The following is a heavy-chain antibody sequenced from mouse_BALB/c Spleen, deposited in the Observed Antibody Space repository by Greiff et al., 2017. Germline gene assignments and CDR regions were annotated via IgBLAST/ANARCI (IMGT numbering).Heavy chain of an antibody. CDR2: IRLKSNNYAT. V-gene: IGHV6-6*02. CDR1: GFTFSNYW. J-gene: IGHJ3*01. D-gene: IGHD1-1*01. CDR3: TSYYDVAY. Sequence: EVQLQESGGGLVQPGGSMKLSCVASGFTFSNYWMNWVRQSPEKGLEWVAEIRLKSNNYATHYAESVKGRFTISRDDSKSSVYLQMNNLRAEDTGIYYCTSYYDVAYWGQGTLVTVSA.